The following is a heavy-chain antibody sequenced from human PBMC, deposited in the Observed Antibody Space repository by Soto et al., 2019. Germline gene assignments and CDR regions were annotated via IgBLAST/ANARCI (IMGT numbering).Heavy chain of an antibody. V-gene: IGHV1-69*01. CDR3: AREAAAGGYYYYYGMDV. CDR2: IIPIFGTA. Sequence: QVQLVQSGAEVKKPGSSVNVSCKASGGTFSSYAISWVRQAPGQGLEWMGGIIPIFGTANYAQKFQGRVTITADESTSTAYMELSSLRSEDTAVYYCAREAAAGGYYYYYGMDVWGQGTTVTVSS. CDR1: GGTFSSYA. J-gene: IGHJ6*02. D-gene: IGHD6-13*01.